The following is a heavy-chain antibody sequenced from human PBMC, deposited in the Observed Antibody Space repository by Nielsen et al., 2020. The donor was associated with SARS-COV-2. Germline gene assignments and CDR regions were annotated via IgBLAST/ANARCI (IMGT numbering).Heavy chain of an antibody. CDR2: ISSDGREK. D-gene: IGHD3-3*01. CDR3: ANFWD. Sequence: LSLTCAASGFTFGDAIIHWVRQAPGKGLEWVAVISSDGREKYYADSVRGRFSISRDTSKNTVYLQMNSVRADDTGVYYCANFWDWGQGTLVTVSS. CDR1: GFTFGDAI. V-gene: IGHV3-30*04. J-gene: IGHJ4*02.